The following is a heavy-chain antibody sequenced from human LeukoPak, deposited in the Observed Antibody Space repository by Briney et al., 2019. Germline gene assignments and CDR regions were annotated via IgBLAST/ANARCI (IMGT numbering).Heavy chain of an antibody. Sequence: SVKVSCKASGGTFSSYAISWVRQAPGQGLEWMGGIIPIFGTANYAQKFQGRVTITADESTSTAYLQWSSLKASDTAMYYCARERNPAAVENLAADWFDPWGQGTLVTVSS. D-gene: IGHD2-2*01. CDR2: IIPIFGTA. CDR1: GGTFSSYA. J-gene: IGHJ5*02. CDR3: ARERNPAAVENLAADWFDP. V-gene: IGHV1-69*01.